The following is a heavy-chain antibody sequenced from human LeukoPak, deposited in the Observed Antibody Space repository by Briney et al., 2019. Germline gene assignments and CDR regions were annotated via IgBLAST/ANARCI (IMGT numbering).Heavy chain of an antibody. D-gene: IGHD3-22*01. CDR2: ISAYNGNT. CDR3: VRDKDTMIVLPHS. V-gene: IGHV1-18*01. J-gene: IGHJ4*02. Sequence: GASVKVSCKASGYTFTSYGISWVRQAPGQGLEWMGWISAYNGNTNYAQKLQGRVTMTTDTSPSTAYMEPRSLRSDDTAVYYCVRDKDTMIVLPHSWGQGTLVTVSS. CDR1: GYTFTSYG.